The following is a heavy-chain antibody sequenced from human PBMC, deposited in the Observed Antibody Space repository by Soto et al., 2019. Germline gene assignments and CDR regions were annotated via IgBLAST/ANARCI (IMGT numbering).Heavy chain of an antibody. CDR2: IYYSGST. V-gene: IGHV4-31*03. CDR1: GGSISSGGYY. CDR3: ARELVVGNYYYGMDV. D-gene: IGHD1-26*01. Sequence: SETLSLTCTVSGGSISSGGYYWSWIRQHPGKGLEWIGYIYYSGSTYYNPSLKSRVAISVDTSKNQFSLKLSSVTAADTAVYYCARELVVGNYYYGMDVWGQGTTVTV. J-gene: IGHJ6*02.